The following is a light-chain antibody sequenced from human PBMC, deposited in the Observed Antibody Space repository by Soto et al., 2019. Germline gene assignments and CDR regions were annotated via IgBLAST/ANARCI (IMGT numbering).Light chain of an antibody. CDR2: GTS. Sequence: AIQMTQSPSSLSASVGDRVTITCRASQGIGTELGWYQQRPGKAPRLLIYGTSTLQYGVPSRFSGSGSDTDFTLIISSLQPEDFATYYCLQDSSYPRTLGQGTKVDIK. V-gene: IGKV1-6*01. CDR3: LQDSSYPRT. J-gene: IGKJ1*01. CDR1: QGIGTE.